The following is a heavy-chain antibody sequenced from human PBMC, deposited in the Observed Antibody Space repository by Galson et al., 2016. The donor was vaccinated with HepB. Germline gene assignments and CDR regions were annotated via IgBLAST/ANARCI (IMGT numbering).Heavy chain of an antibody. CDR1: GLTFSSYA. CDR2: ISSRGGRT. D-gene: IGHD6-19*01. Sequence: SLRLSCAASGLTFSSYAMSWVRQAPGKGLEWVSSISSRGGRTYYTDSVKGRFTVSRDNSKNTLHVQMNTLRAEDTSLYYCAKGFRPYRSGWERLFEHSYHYYGMDVWGQGTTVTVSS. CDR3: AKGFRPYRSGWERLFEHSYHYYGMDV. J-gene: IGHJ6*02. V-gene: IGHV3-23*01.